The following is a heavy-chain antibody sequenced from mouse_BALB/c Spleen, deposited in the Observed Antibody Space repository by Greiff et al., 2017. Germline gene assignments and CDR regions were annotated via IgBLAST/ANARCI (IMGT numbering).Heavy chain of an antibody. J-gene: IGHJ1*01. CDR3: ARGGPYWYVDV. CDR2: IGYSGST. CDR1: GYSITSDYA. V-gene: IGHV3-2*02. Sequence: EVKLQESGPGLVKPSQSLSLTCTVTGYSITSDYAWNWIRQFPGNKLEWMGYIGYSGSTSYNPSLKSRISITRDTSKNQFFLQLNSVTTEDTATYYGARGGPYWYVDVWGAGTTVTVSS.